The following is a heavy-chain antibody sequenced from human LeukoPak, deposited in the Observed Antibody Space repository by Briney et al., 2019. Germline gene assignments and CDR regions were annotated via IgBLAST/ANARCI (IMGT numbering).Heavy chain of an antibody. D-gene: IGHD3-22*01. CDR2: ISYDGSEK. CDR3: AREGSSGYYPY. CDR1: GFTFSSYP. J-gene: IGHJ4*02. V-gene: IGHV3-30-3*01. Sequence: AGGSLRLSCAASGFTFSSYPMHWVRQAPGKGLEWVAVISYDGSEKHYADPVKGRFTISRDNSKNTLYLQMNSLRAEVTAVYYCAREGSSGYYPYWGQGILVTVSS.